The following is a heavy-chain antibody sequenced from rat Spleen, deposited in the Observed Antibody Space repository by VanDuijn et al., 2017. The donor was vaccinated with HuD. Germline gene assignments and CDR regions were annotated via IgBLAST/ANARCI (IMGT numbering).Heavy chain of an antibody. CDR2: ISYDGTAT. CDR3: TRTYGGYTSHWFAY. D-gene: IGHD1-11*01. V-gene: IGHV5-7*01. CDR1: GFTFSDYN. J-gene: IGHJ3*01. Sequence: EVQLVESGGGLVQPGRSMKLSCAASGFTFSDYNMAWVRQAPKKGLEWVATISYDGTATYYRDSVKGRFTLSRDNAKSTLYLQMNSLQTEDTAIYFCTRTYGGYTSHWFAYWGQGTLVTVSS.